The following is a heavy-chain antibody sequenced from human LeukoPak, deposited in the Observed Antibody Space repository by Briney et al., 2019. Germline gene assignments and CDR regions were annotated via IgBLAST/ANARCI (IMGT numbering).Heavy chain of an antibody. CDR3: ARHVGYFDALDI. J-gene: IGHJ3*02. V-gene: IGHV4-59*08. CDR1: GGSINSYY. D-gene: IGHD5-12*01. CDR2: IYYSGST. Sequence: SETLSLTCTVSGGSINSYYWSWIRQPPGKGLEWIGYIYYSGSTNYNPSLKSRVTISVDTSKNQFSLKLSSVTAADTAVYYCARHVGYFDALDIWGQGTMVTVSS.